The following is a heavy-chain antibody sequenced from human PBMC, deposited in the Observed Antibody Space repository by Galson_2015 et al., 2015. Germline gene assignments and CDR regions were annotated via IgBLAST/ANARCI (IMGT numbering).Heavy chain of an antibody. Sequence: SVKVSCKASGYTFTSYAMHWVRQAPGQRLEWMGWINAGNGNTKYSQKFQGRVTITRDTSASTAYMELSSLRSEDTAVYYCARDFKVLRYFDWLKTGNWFDPWGQGTLVTVSS. V-gene: IGHV1-3*01. J-gene: IGHJ5*02. D-gene: IGHD3-9*01. CDR2: INAGNGNT. CDR1: GYTFTSYA. CDR3: ARDFKVLRYFDWLKTGNWFDP.